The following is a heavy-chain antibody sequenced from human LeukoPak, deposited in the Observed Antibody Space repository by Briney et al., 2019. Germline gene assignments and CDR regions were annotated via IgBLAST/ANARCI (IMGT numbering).Heavy chain of an antibody. V-gene: IGHV4-34*01. Sequence: SETLSLTCAVYGGSFSGYYWDWIRQPPGRGLEWIGEINHGGSTNYNPSLKSRVTISVDTSKYQFPLRLTSVTAADTAVYYCARGRNYYDNSAYYSLIFDSWGQGTLVTVSS. CDR3: ARGRNYYDNSAYYSLIFDS. J-gene: IGHJ4*02. CDR1: GGSFSGYY. CDR2: INHGGST. D-gene: IGHD3-22*01.